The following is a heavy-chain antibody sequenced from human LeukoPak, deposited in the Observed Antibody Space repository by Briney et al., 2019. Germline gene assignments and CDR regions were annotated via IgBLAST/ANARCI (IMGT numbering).Heavy chain of an antibody. CDR3: AKVRWGYYGMDV. CDR1: GFTFDDYA. J-gene: IGHJ6*02. D-gene: IGHD4-23*01. Sequence: GRSLRLSCAASGFTFDDYAMHWVRQAPGKGLEWASGISWNSGSIGYADSVKGRFTISRDNAKNSLYLQMNSLRAEDTALYYCAKVRWGYYGMDVWGQGTTVTVSS. V-gene: IGHV3-9*01. CDR2: ISWNSGSI.